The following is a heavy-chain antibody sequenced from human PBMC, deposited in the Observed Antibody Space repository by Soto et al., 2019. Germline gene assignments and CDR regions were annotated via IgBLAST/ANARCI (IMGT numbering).Heavy chain of an antibody. CDR2: ISDDGTNR. J-gene: IGHJ6*02. Sequence: QVQLVESGGGVVQPGRSLRLSCAASGFTFSSYGIHWVRQAPSKGLEWAEVISDDGTNRYYADSVKGRFTITRDTSKNTLYLHRNSVRTEDTALYHCAKGRFYYDSGEYGMDVWGQGTTVTV. V-gene: IGHV3-30*18. D-gene: IGHD3-16*01. CDR1: GFTFSSYG. CDR3: AKGRFYYDSGEYGMDV.